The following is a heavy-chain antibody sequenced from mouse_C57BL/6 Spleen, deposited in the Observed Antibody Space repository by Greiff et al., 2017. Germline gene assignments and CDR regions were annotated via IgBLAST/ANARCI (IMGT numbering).Heavy chain of an antibody. CDR3: ARSAYDHGTCGY. CDR2: INPSNGGT. Sequence: VQLQQSGTELVKPGASVKLSCKASGYTFTSYWMHWVKQRPGQGLEWIGNINPSNGGTNYNEKFKSKATLTVDTSSSTAYMQLSSLTSEDSAVYDCARSAYDHGTCGYWGQGTTLTVSS. V-gene: IGHV1-53*01. CDR1: GYTFTSYW. J-gene: IGHJ2*01. D-gene: IGHD1-1*01.